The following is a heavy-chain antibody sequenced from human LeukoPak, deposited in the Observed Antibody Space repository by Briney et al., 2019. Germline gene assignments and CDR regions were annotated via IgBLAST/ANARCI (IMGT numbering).Heavy chain of an antibody. CDR2: NYYSGST. CDR1: GGSISSYY. D-gene: IGHD1-26*01. Sequence: PSETLSLTCTVSGGSISSYYWSWIRQPPGKGLEWIGYNYYSGSTNYNPSLKSRVTISVDTSKNQCSLKLSSVTAADTAVYYCARDSESGSYAAYWGQGTLVTVSS. V-gene: IGHV4-59*01. CDR3: ARDSESGSYAAY. J-gene: IGHJ4*02.